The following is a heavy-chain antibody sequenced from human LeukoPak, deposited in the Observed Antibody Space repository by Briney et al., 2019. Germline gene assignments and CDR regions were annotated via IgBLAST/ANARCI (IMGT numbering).Heavy chain of an antibody. CDR3: ARVGPRLFGVAATRFDY. V-gene: IGHV3-74*01. D-gene: IGHD3-3*01. CDR1: GFTFSSYW. J-gene: IGHJ4*02. Sequence: GGSLRLSCAASGFTFSSYWMHWVRQAPGKGLVWVSRINSDGSSTSYADSVKGRFTISRDNAKNTLYLQMNSLRAEDTAVYYCARVGPRLFGVAATRFDYWGQGTLVTVSS. CDR2: INSDGSST.